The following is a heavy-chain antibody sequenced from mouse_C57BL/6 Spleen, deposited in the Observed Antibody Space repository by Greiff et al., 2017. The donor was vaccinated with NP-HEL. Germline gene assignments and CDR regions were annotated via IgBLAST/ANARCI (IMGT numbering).Heavy chain of an antibody. CDR3: ARGGGPYAMDY. J-gene: IGHJ4*01. V-gene: IGHV3-1*01. CDR1: GYSITSGYD. Sequence: VQLQESGPGMVKPSQSLSLTCTVTGYSITSGYDSHWIRHFPGNKLEWMGYISYSGSTNYNPSLKSRISITHDTSKNPSFLKLNSVTTEDTATYYGARGGGPYAMDYWGQGTSVTVSS. CDR2: ISYSGST.